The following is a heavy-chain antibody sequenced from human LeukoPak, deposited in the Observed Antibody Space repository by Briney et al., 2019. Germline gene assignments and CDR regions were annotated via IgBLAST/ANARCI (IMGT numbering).Heavy chain of an antibody. J-gene: IGHJ4*02. Sequence: PGGSLRLSCAASGFTLNNYAMSWVRQAPGKGLEWVSSIHYNGGSTYYADSVKGRFTISRDNSKNTLYLQMSSLRPEDTAVYYCVKENGRYPEPYYFDYWGQGTLVTVSS. CDR1: GFTLNNYA. CDR3: VKENGRYPEPYYFDY. CDR2: IHYNGGST. V-gene: IGHV3-23*01. D-gene: IGHD3-9*01.